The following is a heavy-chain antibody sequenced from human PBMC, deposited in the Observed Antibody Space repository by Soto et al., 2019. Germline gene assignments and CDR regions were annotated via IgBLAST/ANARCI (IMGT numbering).Heavy chain of an antibody. CDR1: GDSIFGSSHY. V-gene: IGHV4-39*07. D-gene: IGHD3-16*01. CDR3: ARNVSSAIPPGGENDHKWFDP. CDR2: VYYSGST. J-gene: IGHJ5*02. Sequence: SETLSLTCIVSGDSIFGSSHYWGWIRQSPAKGLEWIGSVYYSGSTHYNPSLKSRVTISVDTSNNQFSLKLTSVTAADAAVYYCARNVSSAIPPGGENDHKWFDPWGQGTRVTVSS.